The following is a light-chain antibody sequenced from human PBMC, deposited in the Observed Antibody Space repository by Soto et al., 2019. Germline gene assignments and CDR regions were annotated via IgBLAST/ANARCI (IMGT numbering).Light chain of an antibody. Sequence: QTVVTQEPSFSVYPEGTVTLTCGLSSDSVSASQFPSWYQQTPGQAPRTLIYNTNTRSSGVPDRFSGSILGNRAALTITGAQADDENDYYCVLYIRSGISVCGGGTQPTV. CDR2: NTN. CDR1: SDSVSASQF. V-gene: IGLV8-61*01. J-gene: IGLJ2*01. CDR3: VLYIRSGISV.